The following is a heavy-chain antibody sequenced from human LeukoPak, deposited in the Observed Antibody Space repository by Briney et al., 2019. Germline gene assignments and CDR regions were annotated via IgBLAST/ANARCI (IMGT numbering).Heavy chain of an antibody. CDR1: GFTFSSYG. CDR3: AKDLSTIFGVVIILATENGNAFDI. V-gene: IGHV3-30*18. D-gene: IGHD3-3*01. J-gene: IGHJ3*02. CDR2: ISYVGSKK. Sequence: GGGLRLSCAASGFTFSSYGMHRVREAPGKGLEWGADISYVGSKKYYAESVKGRFTISRDNSKITLYLQMSSLRAEDTAVYYCAKDLSTIFGVVIILATENGNAFDIWGQGTMVTVSS.